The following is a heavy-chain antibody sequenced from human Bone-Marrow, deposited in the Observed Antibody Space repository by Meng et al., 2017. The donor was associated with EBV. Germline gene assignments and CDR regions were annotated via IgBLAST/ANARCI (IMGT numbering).Heavy chain of an antibody. CDR2: IWYDGSNK. CDR3: ARSGGATYRGPFDY. D-gene: IGHD1-26*01. V-gene: IGHV3-33*08. Sequence: VQVMESGXGLVQPGGSLRLSGAASGFTLSSYWVHWVRQAPGKGLEWVAVIWYDGSNKYYADSVKGRFTISRDNSKNTLYLQMNSLRAEDTAVYYCARSGGATYRGPFDYWGQGTLVTVSS. CDR1: GFTLSSYW. J-gene: IGHJ4*02.